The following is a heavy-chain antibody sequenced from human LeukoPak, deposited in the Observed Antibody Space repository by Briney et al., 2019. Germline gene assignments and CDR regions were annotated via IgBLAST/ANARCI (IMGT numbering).Heavy chain of an antibody. CDR1: GFTFSSYW. Sequence: HPGGSLRLSCAASGFTFSSYWMHWVRQAPGKGLVWVSRINSDGSITNYADSVKGRFTVSRDNAKESLYLQMDSLRVEDTAVYYCAGGYGNERFRDYSYYPMDVWGQGTTVTVSS. V-gene: IGHV3-74*01. J-gene: IGHJ6*02. D-gene: IGHD2-15*01. CDR3: AGGYGNERFRDYSYYPMDV. CDR2: INSDGSIT.